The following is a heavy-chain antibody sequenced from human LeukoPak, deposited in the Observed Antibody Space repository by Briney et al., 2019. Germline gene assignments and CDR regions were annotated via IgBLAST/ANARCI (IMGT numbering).Heavy chain of an antibody. Sequence: GGSLRLSCAASGFTFSSYAMHWVRQAPGKGLEWVAVIPYDGSNKYYADSVKGRFTISRDNSKNTLYLQMNSLRAEDTAVYYCARERFDYYDSSGYYYPYYFDYWGQGTLVTVSS. CDR1: GFTFSSYA. CDR2: IPYDGSNK. CDR3: ARERFDYYDSSGYYYPYYFDY. D-gene: IGHD3-22*01. J-gene: IGHJ4*02. V-gene: IGHV3-30*04.